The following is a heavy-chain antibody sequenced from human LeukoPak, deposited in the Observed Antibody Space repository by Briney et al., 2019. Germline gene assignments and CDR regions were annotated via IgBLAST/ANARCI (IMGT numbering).Heavy chain of an antibody. J-gene: IGHJ5*02. Sequence: GASVKVSCKASGGSFSRYAISWVRQAPGQGLEWMGRINPNSGGTNYAQKFQGRVTMTRDTSISTAYMELSRLRSDDTAVYYCARGIVRGSYFRDWFDPWGQGTLVTVSS. CDR1: GGSFSRYA. CDR3: ARGIVRGSYFRDWFDP. CDR2: INPNSGGT. V-gene: IGHV1-2*06. D-gene: IGHD1-26*01.